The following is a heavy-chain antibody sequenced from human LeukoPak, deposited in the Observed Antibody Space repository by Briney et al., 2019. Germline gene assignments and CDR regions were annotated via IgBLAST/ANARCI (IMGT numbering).Heavy chain of an antibody. D-gene: IGHD6-19*01. V-gene: IGHV3-23*01. Sequence: GSLRLSCAASGFTFSSYAMSLVRQAPGKGLEWVSAISGSGGSTYYADSVKGRFTISRDNSKNTLYLQMNSLRAEDTALYYCAKAGGWYDNCFDPWGQGTLVTVSS. CDR2: ISGSGGST. CDR1: GFTFSSYA. J-gene: IGHJ5*02. CDR3: AKAGGWYDNCFDP.